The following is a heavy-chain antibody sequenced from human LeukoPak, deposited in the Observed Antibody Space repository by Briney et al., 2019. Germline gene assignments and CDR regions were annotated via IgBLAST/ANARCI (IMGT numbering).Heavy chain of an antibody. CDR1: GFTFSSSA. Sequence: PGGSLRLSCAASGFTFSSSAMTWVRQAPGKELEWVSTISGGGDSTYYADSVKGRFTISRGNSIKTLYVQMNSLRAEDTAVYYCAKSVSYGSGSLHYWGQGTLVTVSS. D-gene: IGHD3-10*01. V-gene: IGHV3-23*01. J-gene: IGHJ4*02. CDR3: AKSVSYGSGSLHY. CDR2: ISGGGDST.